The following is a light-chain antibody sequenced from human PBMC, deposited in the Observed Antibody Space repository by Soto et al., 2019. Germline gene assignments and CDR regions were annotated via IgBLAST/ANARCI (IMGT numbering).Light chain of an antibody. CDR1: SNDVGGYNY. CDR3: SSSAGSNYIV. CDR2: EVN. V-gene: IGLV2-8*01. J-gene: IGLJ1*01. Sequence: QSVLTQPPSASGSPAQSVAISCTGSSNDVGGYNYVSWYQQHPGKAPQLMIYEVNKRPSGVPDRFSGSKSGNTASLTVSGLQAEDEADYYCSSSAGSNYIVFGTGTKVTVL.